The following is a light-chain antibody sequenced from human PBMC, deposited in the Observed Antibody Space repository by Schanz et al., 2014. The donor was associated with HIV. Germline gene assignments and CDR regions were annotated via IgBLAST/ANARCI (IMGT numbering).Light chain of an antibody. CDR2: ADH. CDR3: QSYDSGLSYV. Sequence: QSVLTQPPSVSAAPGQRVTIPCSGGAFNVGHNFVFWYQQFPGTAPKLLIYADHQRPSEIPDRFSGSKTGTSATLAITGLQAEDEGDYYCQSYDSGLSYVFGTGTKVTVL. J-gene: IGLJ1*01. V-gene: IGLV1-51*01. CDR1: AFNVGHNF.